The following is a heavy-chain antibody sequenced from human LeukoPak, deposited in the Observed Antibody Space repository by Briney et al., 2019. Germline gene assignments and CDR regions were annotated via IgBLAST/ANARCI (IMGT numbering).Heavy chain of an antibody. CDR2: IYTSGST. D-gene: IGHD6-13*01. Sequence: TLSLTCTVSGGSISSGSYYWSWIRQPAGKGLGWIGRIYTSGSTNYNPSLKSRVTISVGTSKNQFSLKLSSVTAADTAVYYCARSRYSSSWYEESGYWGQGTLVTVSS. V-gene: IGHV4-61*02. CDR3: ARSRYSSSWYEESGY. CDR1: GGSISSGSYY. J-gene: IGHJ4*02.